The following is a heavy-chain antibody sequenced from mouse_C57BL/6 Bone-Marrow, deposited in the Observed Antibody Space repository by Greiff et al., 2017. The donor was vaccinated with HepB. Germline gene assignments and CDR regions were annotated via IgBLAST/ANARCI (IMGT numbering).Heavy chain of an antibody. CDR3: ARDDYDRFDY. V-gene: IGHV5-4*01. CDR2: ISDGGSYT. J-gene: IGHJ2*01. CDR1: GFTFSSYA. D-gene: IGHD2-4*01. Sequence: EVKVVESGGGLVKPGGSLKLSCAASGFTFSSYAMSWVRQTPEKRLEWVATISDGGSYTYYPDNVKGRFTISRDNAKNNLYLQMSHLKSEDTAMYYCARDDYDRFDYWGQGTTLTVSS.